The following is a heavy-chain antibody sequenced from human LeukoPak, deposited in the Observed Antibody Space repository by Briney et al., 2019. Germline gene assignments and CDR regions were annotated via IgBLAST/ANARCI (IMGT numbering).Heavy chain of an antibody. CDR2: IKSKTDGGTT. CDR3: TKRGGPAATPPINLNLPPPFGY. D-gene: IGHD1-14*01. J-gene: IGHJ4*02. V-gene: IGHV3-15*01. CDR1: GFTFSNAW. Sequence: KPGGSLRLSCAASGFTFSNAWMSWVRQAPGKGLEWVGRIKSKTDGGTTDYAAPVKGRFTISRDDSKNTLYLQMNSLKTEDTAVYYWTKRGGPAATPPINLNLPPPFGYWGQGTLVTVSS.